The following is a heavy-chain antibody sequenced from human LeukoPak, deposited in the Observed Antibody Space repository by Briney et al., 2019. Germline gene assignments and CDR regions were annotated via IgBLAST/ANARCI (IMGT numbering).Heavy chain of an antibody. D-gene: IGHD2-2*01. CDR3: ARGGDIVVVPAAGFDY. CDR2: ISSSGSTI. Sequence: GGSLRLSCAASGFTFSSYEMNWVRQAPGKGLEWVSYISSSGSTIYYADSVKGRFTISRDNAKNSLYLQMNSLRAEDTAVYYCARGGDIVVVPAAGFDYWGQGTLVTVSS. CDR1: GFTFSSYE. J-gene: IGHJ4*02. V-gene: IGHV3-48*03.